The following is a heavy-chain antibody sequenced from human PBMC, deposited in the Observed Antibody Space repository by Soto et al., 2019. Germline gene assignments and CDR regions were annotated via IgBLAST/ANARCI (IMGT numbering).Heavy chain of an antibody. CDR2: INHSGST. Sequence: LEILSLTCAVYGGSFSGYYLSWIRQPPGKGLEWIGEINHSGSTNYNPSLKSRVTISVDTSKNQFSLKLSSVTAADTAVYYCARIPSEDFGVVTEYYDHWGQGTLVTVSS. D-gene: IGHD3-3*01. V-gene: IGHV4-34*01. CDR3: ARIPSEDFGVVTEYYDH. J-gene: IGHJ4*02. CDR1: GGSFSGYY.